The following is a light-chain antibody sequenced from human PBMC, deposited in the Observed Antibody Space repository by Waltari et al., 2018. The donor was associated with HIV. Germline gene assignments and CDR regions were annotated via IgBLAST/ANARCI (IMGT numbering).Light chain of an antibody. CDR2: DDG. CDR3: CSFAGSYSEV. CDR1: SSNY. J-gene: IGLJ1*01. Sequence: QSALTQPRSVSGSPGKSATISCTGTSSNYVSWYQQHPGKAPNVIIYDDGKRPSVVPARFSGCKSGNTASLTISGLQAEDEADDYCCSFAGSYSEVFGTGTKVTVL. V-gene: IGLV2-11*01.